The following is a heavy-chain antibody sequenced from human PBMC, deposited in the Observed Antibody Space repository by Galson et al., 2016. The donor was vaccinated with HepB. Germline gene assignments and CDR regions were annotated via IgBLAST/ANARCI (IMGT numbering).Heavy chain of an antibody. CDR1: GGTFSSYV. J-gene: IGHJ4*02. CDR3: ARGAVAGTYRPRAQYYFDY. D-gene: IGHD6-19*01. V-gene: IGHV1-69*13. Sequence: SVKVSCKASGGTFSSYVISWVRQAPGQGLEWMGGIIPIFGTPNYAQKFRGRITISADESTTTAYMELSSLRSEDTAVDYCARGAVAGTYRPRAQYYFDYWGQGTLVTVSS. CDR2: IIPIFGTP.